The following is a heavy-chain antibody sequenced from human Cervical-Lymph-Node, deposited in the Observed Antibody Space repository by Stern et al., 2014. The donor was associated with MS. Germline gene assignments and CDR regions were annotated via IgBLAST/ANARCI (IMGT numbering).Heavy chain of an antibody. Sequence: QVQLQESGPGLVKPSETLSLTCAVSGGSIAGGGFYWGWIRQPPGKGLEWIGSLYYGGNSYYNPSLKGRVTISVASSKNQFSLNLPSVTAADTAVYYCARLLRDTDYWGQGTLVTVSS. V-gene: IGHV4-39*01. CDR2: LYYGGNS. CDR1: GGSIAGGGFY. J-gene: IGHJ4*02. CDR3: ARLLRDTDY.